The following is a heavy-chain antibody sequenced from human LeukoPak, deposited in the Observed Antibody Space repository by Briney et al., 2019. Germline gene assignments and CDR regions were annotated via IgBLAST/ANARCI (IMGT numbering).Heavy chain of an antibody. CDR1: GGAFSSYA. CDR2: IIPIFGTA. J-gene: IGHJ6*03. CDR3: ASTEQWLVSGLYYYYYMDV. V-gene: IGHV1-69*05. D-gene: IGHD6-19*01. Sequence: SVKVSCKASGGAFSSYAISWVRQAPGQGLEWMGGIIPIFGTANYAQKFQGRVTITTDESTSTAYMELSSLRSEDTAVYYCASTEQWLVSGLYYYYYMDVWGKGTTVTVSS.